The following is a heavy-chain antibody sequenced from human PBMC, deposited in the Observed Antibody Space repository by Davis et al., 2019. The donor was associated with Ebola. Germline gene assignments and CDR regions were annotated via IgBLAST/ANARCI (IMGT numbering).Heavy chain of an antibody. Sequence: MPSETLSLTCAVYGGSFSGYYWSWIRQPPGKGLEWIGEINHSGSTNYNPSLKSRVTISVDKSKNQFSLKLSSVTAADTAVYYCARARYYFDYWGQGTLVTVSS. CDR1: GGSFSGYY. CDR2: INHSGST. V-gene: IGHV4-34*01. CDR3: ARARYYFDY. J-gene: IGHJ4*02.